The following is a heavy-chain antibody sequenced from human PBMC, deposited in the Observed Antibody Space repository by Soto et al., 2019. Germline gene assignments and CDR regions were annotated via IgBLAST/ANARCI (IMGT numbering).Heavy chain of an antibody. CDR1: GGSISSYY. Sequence: SETLSLTCTVSGGSISSYYWSWIRQPPGKGLEWIGYIYYSGSTNYNPSLKSRVTISVDTSKNQFSLKLSSVTAADTAVYYCARGGCSSTSCPYYFDYWGQGTLVTVSS. CDR3: ARGGCSSTSCPYYFDY. V-gene: IGHV4-59*01. D-gene: IGHD2-2*01. CDR2: IYYSGST. J-gene: IGHJ4*02.